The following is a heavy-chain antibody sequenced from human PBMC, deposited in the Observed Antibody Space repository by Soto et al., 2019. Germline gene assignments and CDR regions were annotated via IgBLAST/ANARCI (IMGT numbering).Heavy chain of an antibody. CDR2: MNPNSGNT. CDR1: GYTFTSYD. Sequence: QVQLVQSGAEVKKPGASVKVSCKASGYTFTSYDINWVRQATGQGLEWMGWMNPNSGNTGYAQKFQGRVNTNRNTSISTAYMELSRLRSEDTAVYYCASGSNYYGDYPDPFDYWGQGTLVPVSS. J-gene: IGHJ4*02. D-gene: IGHD4-17*01. V-gene: IGHV1-8*01. CDR3: ASGSNYYGDYPDPFDY.